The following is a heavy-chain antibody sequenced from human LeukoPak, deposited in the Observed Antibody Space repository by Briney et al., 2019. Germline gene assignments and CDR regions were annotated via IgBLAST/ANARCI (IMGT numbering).Heavy chain of an antibody. CDR1: GFTFSSYA. CDR2: ISYDGSNK. Sequence: GGSLRLSCAASGFTFSSYAMHWVRQAPGEGLEWVAVISYDGSNKYYADSVKGRFTISRDNSKNTLYLQMNSLRAEDTAVYYCASRPNLSIAAAGSIDYWGQGTLVTVSS. CDR3: ASRPNLSIAAAGSIDY. D-gene: IGHD6-13*01. V-gene: IGHV3-30*04. J-gene: IGHJ4*02.